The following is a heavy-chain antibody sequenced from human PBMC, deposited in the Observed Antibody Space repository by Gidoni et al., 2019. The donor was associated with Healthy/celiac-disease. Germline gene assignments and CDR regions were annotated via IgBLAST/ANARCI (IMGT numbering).Heavy chain of an antibody. J-gene: IGHJ2*01. CDR1: GFTFSTSS. D-gene: IGHD6-19*01. V-gene: IGHV3-48*02. CDR3: ARATRIAVAESSKYWYFDL. CDR2: ISSSSSTI. Sequence: EVQLVESGGGLVQPGGSLRLSCAASGFTFSTSSMNWVRQAPGKGLEWVSYISSSSSTIYYADSVKGRFTISRDNAKNSLYLQMNSLRDEDTAVYYCARATRIAVAESSKYWYFDLWGRGTLVTVSS.